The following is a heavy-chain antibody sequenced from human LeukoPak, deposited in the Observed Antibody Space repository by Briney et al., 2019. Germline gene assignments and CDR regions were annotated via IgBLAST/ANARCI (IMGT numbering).Heavy chain of an antibody. CDR3: ASRTVSNYYYYGMDV. Sequence: ASVKVSFKASGGTFISYAMSWVRQAPGQGREWMGRIIPILGIANYAQKFQGRVTITADKSTSTAYMELSSLRSEDTAVYYCASRTVSNYYYYGMDVWGQGTTVTVSS. J-gene: IGHJ6*02. V-gene: IGHV1-69*10. CDR2: IIPILGIA. CDR1: GGTFISYA.